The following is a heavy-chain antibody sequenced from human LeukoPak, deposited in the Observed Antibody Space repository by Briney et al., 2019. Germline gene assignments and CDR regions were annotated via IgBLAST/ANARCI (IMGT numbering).Heavy chain of an antibody. V-gene: IGHV4-59*01. CDR1: GIVMSSYY. D-gene: IGHD2-2*03. J-gene: IGHJ3*02. Sequence: PSETLSLTCTVSGIVMSSYYWSWIRQPPGKGLEWIGNVYYSETPNYNPSLISRVSISLDTSKKVFSLNLKSVTAADTAMYYCARGLGYCSSTICSHRFDIWGQGTMVAVSS. CDR3: ARGLGYCSSTICSHRFDI. CDR2: VYYSETP.